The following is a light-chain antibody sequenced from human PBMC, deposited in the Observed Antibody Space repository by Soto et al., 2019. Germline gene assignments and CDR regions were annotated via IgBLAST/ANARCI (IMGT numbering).Light chain of an antibody. J-gene: IGLJ1*01. Sequence: QSALTQPASVSGSPGQSITISCTGTSRDVGAYDYVSWYLQYPDKAPQLLLYYVDHRPSGVSSRFSGSKSGNTASLTISGLQAEDEGDYYCCSYADGSIYFFGTGTKLTVL. V-gene: IGLV2-14*03. CDR1: SRDVGAYDY. CDR3: CSYADGSIYF. CDR2: YVD.